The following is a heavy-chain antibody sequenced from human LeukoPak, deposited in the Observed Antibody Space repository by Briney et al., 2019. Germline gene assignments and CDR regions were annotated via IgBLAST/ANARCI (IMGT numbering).Heavy chain of an antibody. V-gene: IGHV4-38-2*02. CDR2: FYHSGST. CDR3: ARHRCSGGSCYPMNWFDP. CDR1: GYSISSGYY. J-gene: IGHJ5*02. Sequence: PSETLSLTCTVSGYSISSGYYWGWIRQPPGKGLEWIGSFYHSGSTYYNPSLKSRVTISVDTSKNQFSLKLSSVTAADTAVYYCARHRCSGGSCYPMNWFDPWGQGTLVTVSS. D-gene: IGHD2-15*01.